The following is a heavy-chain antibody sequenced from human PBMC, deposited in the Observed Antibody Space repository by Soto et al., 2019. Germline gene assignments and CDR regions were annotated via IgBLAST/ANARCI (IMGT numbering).Heavy chain of an antibody. J-gene: IGHJ4*02. D-gene: IGHD6-19*01. CDR3: AKDATRTDGWYYFDY. CDR1: GFTFSRLA. CDR2: IDYSGGTI. V-gene: IGHV3-23*01. Sequence: PGGSLRLSCAASGFTFSRLAMGWVRQAPGKGLEWVSVIDYSGGTIYYTDSVKGRFIISRDNSKKMLYLQMNSLRAEDTAVYYCAKDATRTDGWYYFDYWGQGALVTVSS.